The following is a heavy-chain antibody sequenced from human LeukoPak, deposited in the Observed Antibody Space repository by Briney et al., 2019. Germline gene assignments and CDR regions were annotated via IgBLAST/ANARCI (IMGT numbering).Heavy chain of an antibody. CDR1: GFAFSDYY. D-gene: IGHD3-22*01. V-gene: IGHV3-53*01. J-gene: IGHJ2*01. Sequence: TGGSLRLSCAASGFAFSDYYMSWIRQAPGKGLEWVSVIYRGGTTYYADSVKGRFTISRDNSKNTLSLQMNSLRAEDTAVYYCARWGSRYYYDTTGYWYFDLWGRGTLVTVSS. CDR3: ARWGSRYYYDTTGYWYFDL. CDR2: IYRGGTT.